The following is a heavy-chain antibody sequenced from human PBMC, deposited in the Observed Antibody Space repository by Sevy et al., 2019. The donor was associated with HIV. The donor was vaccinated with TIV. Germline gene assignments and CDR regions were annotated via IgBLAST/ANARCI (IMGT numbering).Heavy chain of an antibody. Sequence: ASVKVSCKASGGTFSSYAISWVRQAPGQGLEWMGGIIPIFGTANYAQKFQGRVTITADESTSTAYMELSSLRSEDTAVYYCARVRITMVQGVYYYYGMDVWGQGTTVTVSS. J-gene: IGHJ6*02. CDR1: GGTFSSYA. D-gene: IGHD3-10*01. CDR3: ARVRITMVQGVYYYYGMDV. CDR2: IIPIFGTA. V-gene: IGHV1-69*13.